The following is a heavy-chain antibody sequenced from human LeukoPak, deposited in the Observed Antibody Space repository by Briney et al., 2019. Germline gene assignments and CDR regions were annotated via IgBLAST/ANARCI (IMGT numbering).Heavy chain of an antibody. CDR2: ISGSGGST. CDR3: AKRGYSSGWFDY. CDR1: GFTFSSYA. Sequence: GGSLRLSCAASGFTFSSYAMSWVRQAPGKGLEWVSAISGSGGSTYYADSVKGRFTISRDNSKNTLYLQMNSLKAEDTAVYYCAKRGYSSGWFDYWGQGTLVTVSS. J-gene: IGHJ4*02. D-gene: IGHD6-19*01. V-gene: IGHV3-23*01.